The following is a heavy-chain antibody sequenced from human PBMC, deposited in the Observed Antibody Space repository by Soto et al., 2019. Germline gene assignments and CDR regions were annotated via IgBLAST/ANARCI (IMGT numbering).Heavy chain of an antibody. J-gene: IGHJ4*02. CDR1: GYTFTSYY. CDR3: ARGGVDRYCSGGSCSY. CDR2: INPSGGST. D-gene: IGHD2-15*01. Sequence: ASVKVSCKASGYTFTSYYMHWLRQSPGQGLEWMGIINPSGGSTSYAQKFQGRVTMTRDTSTSTVYMELSSLRSEDTAVYYCARGGVDRYCSGGSCSYWGQGTLVTVSS. V-gene: IGHV1-46*01.